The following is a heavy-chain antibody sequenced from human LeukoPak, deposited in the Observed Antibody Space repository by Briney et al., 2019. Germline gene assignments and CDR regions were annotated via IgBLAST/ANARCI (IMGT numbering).Heavy chain of an antibody. D-gene: IGHD3-16*01. J-gene: IGHJ6*02. CDR3: ARECLGYYGMDV. V-gene: IGHV4-31*03. Sequence: PSQTLSLTCTVSGGSISSGGYYWSWIRQHPGKGLEWIGYIYYSGSTYYNPSLKSRVTISVDTSKNQFSLKLSSVTAADTAVYYCARECLGYYGMDVWGQGTTVTVSS. CDR1: GGSISSGGYY. CDR2: IYYSGST.